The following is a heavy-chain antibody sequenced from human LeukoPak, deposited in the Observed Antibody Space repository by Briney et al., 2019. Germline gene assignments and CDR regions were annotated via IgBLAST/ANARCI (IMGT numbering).Heavy chain of an antibody. D-gene: IGHD3-22*01. CDR2: MYYSGRT. J-gene: IGHJ4*02. V-gene: IGHV4-59*12. CDR3: AKDHESDGYPCLDH. Sequence: SETLSLTCSVSVGSISSYYWSWIRQPPGKGLEWIGYMYYSGRTSYNPSLQSRVTISIDTSKNQFSLKLSSVTAADTAVYYCAKDHESDGYPCLDHWGLGTLVTVSS. CDR1: VGSISSYY.